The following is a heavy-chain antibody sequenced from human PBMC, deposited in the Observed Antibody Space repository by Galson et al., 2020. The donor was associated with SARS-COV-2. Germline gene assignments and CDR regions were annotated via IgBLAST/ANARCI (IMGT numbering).Heavy chain of an antibody. D-gene: IGHD3-10*01. J-gene: IGHJ3*01. CDR2: VYWDDDK. CDR1: GFSLSNTGVG. Sequence: KMSGPTLVKPTQTLTLTCNFSGFSLSNTGVGVGWIRQPPGQALEWLAPVYWDDDKRYRPSLKSRLTITKDTSKNQVVLTMANMDPVDTGTYYCAHKPPGGPVADAFDVWGRGTMVTVSS. CDR3: AHKPPGGPVADAFDV. V-gene: IGHV2-5*02.